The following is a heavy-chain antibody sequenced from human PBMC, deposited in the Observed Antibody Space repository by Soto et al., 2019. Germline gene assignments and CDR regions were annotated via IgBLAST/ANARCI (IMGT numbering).Heavy chain of an antibody. CDR2: IIPIFDTT. D-gene: IGHD3-16*01. CDR1: GGTFSSYA. V-gene: IGHV1-69*12. J-gene: IGHJ6*02. Sequence: QVQLVQSGAEVKKPGSSVKVSCKASGGTFSSYAISWVRQAPGQGLEWMGGIIPIFDTTNYAQKFQGRVTFTADVSTSTAYMELSSLRSEDTAVYYWARGGVTGDYYYHGVDVWGQGTTVTVSS. CDR3: ARGGVTGDYYYHGVDV.